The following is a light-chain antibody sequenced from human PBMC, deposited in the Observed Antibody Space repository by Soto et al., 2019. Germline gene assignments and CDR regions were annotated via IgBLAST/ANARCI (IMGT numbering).Light chain of an antibody. V-gene: IGKV1-6*02. CDR1: QAIRND. CDR3: LQDYNYPWA. CDR2: GAS. J-gene: IGKJ1*01. Sequence: AIQMTQSPSSLSACVGDRVTITCRASQAIRNDLGWFQQKPGKAPKLLIYGASTLQSGVPSRFSGSGSGTDFTLTISSLQPEDFATYYCLQDYNYPWAFGQGTRVEV.